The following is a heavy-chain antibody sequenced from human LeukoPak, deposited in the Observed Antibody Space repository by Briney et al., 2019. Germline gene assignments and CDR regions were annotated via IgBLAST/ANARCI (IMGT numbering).Heavy chain of an antibody. J-gene: IGHJ4*02. V-gene: IGHV3-30-3*02. CDR3: AKDQQQLAYLLDY. Sequence: GKSLRLSCAASGFTFSGYPIHWVRQAPGKGLEWVAVISYDGSNKYYADSVKGRFTISRDSSKNTVYLQMSSLRAEDTAVYYCAKDQQQLAYLLDYWGQGTLVTVSS. CDR2: ISYDGSNK. D-gene: IGHD6-13*01. CDR1: GFTFSGYP.